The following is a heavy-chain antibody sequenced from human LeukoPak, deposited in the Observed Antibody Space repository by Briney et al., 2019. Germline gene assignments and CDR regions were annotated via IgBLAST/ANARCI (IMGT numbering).Heavy chain of an antibody. Sequence: SQTLSLTCTVSGGSISSGSYYWSWIRQPAGKGLEWIGRIYTSGSTNYNPSLKSRVTISVDTSKNQFSLKLSSVTAADTAVYYCARAPKAPYSGETFDYWGQGTLVTVSS. D-gene: IGHD1-26*01. CDR2: IYTSGST. CDR1: GGSISSGSYY. J-gene: IGHJ4*02. CDR3: ARAPKAPYSGETFDY. V-gene: IGHV4-61*02.